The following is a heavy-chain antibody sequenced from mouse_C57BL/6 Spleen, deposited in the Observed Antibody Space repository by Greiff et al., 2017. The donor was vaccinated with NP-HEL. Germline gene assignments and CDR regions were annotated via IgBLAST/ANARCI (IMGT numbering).Heavy chain of an antibody. Sequence: VKLQQPGTELVKPGASVKLSCKASGYTFTSYWMHWVKQRPGQGLEWIGNINPSNGGTNYNEKCKSKATLTVDKSSSTAYMQLRSLTTEESAVYYCARDDYYAMDYWGQGTSVTVSS. J-gene: IGHJ4*01. CDR2: INPSNGGT. CDR3: ARDDYYAMDY. V-gene: IGHV1-53*01. CDR1: GYTFTSYW.